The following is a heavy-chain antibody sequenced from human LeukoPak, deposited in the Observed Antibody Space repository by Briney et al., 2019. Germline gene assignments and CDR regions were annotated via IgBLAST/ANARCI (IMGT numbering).Heavy chain of an antibody. Sequence: SQTLTLPCTVSGGSISRGNYYWRSIRQPAGKGLEWIGRIYTSGSTNYNPTLKSRVTISVDTSKNQFSLKLSSVTAADTAVDYCAREVEHDFWSGYLNYSYGMDVWGQGTTVTVSS. D-gene: IGHD3-3*01. CDR1: GGSISRGNYY. J-gene: IGHJ6*02. V-gene: IGHV4-61*02. CDR3: AREVEHDFWSGYLNYSYGMDV. CDR2: IYTSGST.